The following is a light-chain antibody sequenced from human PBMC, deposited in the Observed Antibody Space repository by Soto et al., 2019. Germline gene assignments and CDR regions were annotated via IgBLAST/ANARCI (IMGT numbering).Light chain of an antibody. V-gene: IGKV3-15*01. CDR2: GAS. J-gene: IGKJ1*01. Sequence: EIVMTQSPATLYVSPGERATLSCRASHSGNSNLAWYQQRPGQAPRLLISGASTRATGVPARFSGSGSETEFTLTNSSLQSEDFAVYYCQQYNNWWKFGRGTKVEIK. CDR3: QQYNNWWK. CDR1: HSGNSN.